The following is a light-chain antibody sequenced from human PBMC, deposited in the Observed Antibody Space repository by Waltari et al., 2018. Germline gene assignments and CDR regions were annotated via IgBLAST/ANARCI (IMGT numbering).Light chain of an antibody. CDR3: QQYGSSILYT. V-gene: IGKV3-20*01. CDR1: QRLTKFY. CDR2: GAS. Sequence: RASQRLTKFYLAWYQQKPGQAPRLLIYGASSRAAGIPERFSGSGSGTDFTLTISRLEPEDCAMYYCQQYGSSILYTFGQGTKLVIK. J-gene: IGKJ2*01.